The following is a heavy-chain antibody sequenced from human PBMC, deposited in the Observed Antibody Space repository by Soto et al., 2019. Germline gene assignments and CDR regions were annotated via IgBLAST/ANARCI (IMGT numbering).Heavy chain of an antibody. CDR1: GYTFTSYG. CDR2: ISAYNGNT. Sequence: ASLNLSCKASGYTFTSYGISWVRQTPGQGLEWMGWISAYNGNTNYAQKLQGRVTMTTDTSTSTAYMELRSLRSDDTAVYYCARDVDSSGWYVSYYYYYGMDVWGQGTTVTVSS. CDR3: ARDVDSSGWYVSYYYYYGMDV. V-gene: IGHV1-18*01. D-gene: IGHD6-19*01. J-gene: IGHJ6*02.